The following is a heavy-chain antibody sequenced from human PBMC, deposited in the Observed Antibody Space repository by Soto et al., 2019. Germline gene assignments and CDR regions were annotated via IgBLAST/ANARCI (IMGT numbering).Heavy chain of an antibody. Sequence: PGGSLRLSCAASGFSFSNYTMNWVRQAPGKGLDWLSSISRSSSNIFYADSVKGRFTVSRDNANNLLYLQINSLSAEDTAIYYFARDLKVAASNSYSCYGMDAWGQGTTVTVSS. V-gene: IGHV3-21*01. J-gene: IGHJ6*02. D-gene: IGHD5-18*01. CDR3: ARDLKVAASNSYSCYGMDA. CDR1: GFSFSNYT. CDR2: ISRSSSNI.